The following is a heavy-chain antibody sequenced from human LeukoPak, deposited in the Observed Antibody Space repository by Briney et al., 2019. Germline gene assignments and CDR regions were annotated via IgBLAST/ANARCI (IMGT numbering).Heavy chain of an antibody. Sequence: SVKVSCKASGFTSTNFAVQWVRQARGQRLEWIGWIIVGSGATKCAQDFQERVTITRDLSTSTLYMELRSLTYEDTAVYYCAADLSNPRMGASYLDSWGQGTLVTVSS. D-gene: IGHD3-16*01. J-gene: IGHJ4*02. V-gene: IGHV1-58*01. CDR1: GFTSTNFA. CDR3: AADLSNPRMGASYLDS. CDR2: IIVGSGAT.